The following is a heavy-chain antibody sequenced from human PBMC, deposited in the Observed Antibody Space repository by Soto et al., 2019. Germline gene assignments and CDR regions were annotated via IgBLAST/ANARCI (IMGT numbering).Heavy chain of an antibody. D-gene: IGHD3-10*01. CDR2: ISGSGGTT. CDR1: GFTFSSYA. Sequence: VGSLRLSCAASGFTFSSYAISWVRQAPGKGLEWVSLISGSGGTTYYADSVKGRFTISRDNSKNTLYLQMNSLRAEDTAVYYCAKVHGSGNYHNFPDYWGQGTLVTVSS. J-gene: IGHJ4*02. V-gene: IGHV3-23*01. CDR3: AKVHGSGNYHNFPDY.